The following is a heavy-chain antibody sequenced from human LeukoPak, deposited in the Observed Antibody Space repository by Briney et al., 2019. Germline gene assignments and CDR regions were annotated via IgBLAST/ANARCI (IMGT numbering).Heavy chain of an antibody. Sequence: ASVTVSCKASGYTLTELSMHWVRQAPGKGLEWMGGFDPEDGETIYAQKFQGRVTMTEDTSTDTAYMELSSLRSEDTAVYYCATQGYSSVAKHYFDYWGQGTLVTVSS. CDR3: ATQGYSSVAKHYFDY. CDR2: FDPEDGET. CDR1: GYTLTELS. D-gene: IGHD6-19*01. V-gene: IGHV1-24*01. J-gene: IGHJ4*02.